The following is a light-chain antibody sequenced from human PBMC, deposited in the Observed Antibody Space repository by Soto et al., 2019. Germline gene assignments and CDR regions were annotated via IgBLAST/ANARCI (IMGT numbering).Light chain of an antibody. J-gene: IGLJ2*01. CDR3: SSYAGSNNLV. CDR2: EVS. CDR1: SSDVGDYNY. V-gene: IGLV2-8*01. Sequence: QSALTQPPSASGSPGQSVTISCTGTSSDVGDYNYVSWYQQHPGKVPKLMIYEVSKRPSWVPDRFSGSKSGKTASLTVSGLQAEDEADYYCSSYAGSNNLVFGGGTKLTVL.